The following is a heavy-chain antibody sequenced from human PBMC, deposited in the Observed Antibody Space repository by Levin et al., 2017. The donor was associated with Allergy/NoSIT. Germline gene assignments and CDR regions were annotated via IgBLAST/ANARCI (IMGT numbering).Heavy chain of an antibody. CDR3: SRHLCTHGVCPQGDV. V-gene: IGHV3-73*01. Sequence: LSLTCAASDFTFSGSAMHWVRQASGKGLEWVGRIRSKANNYATAYAASVKGRFTISRDDSKNTAFLQMNSLQTEDTAVYYCSRHLCTHGVCPQGDVWGQGTTVTVSS. CDR1: DFTFSGSA. D-gene: IGHD2-8*01. J-gene: IGHJ6*02. CDR2: IRSKANNYAT.